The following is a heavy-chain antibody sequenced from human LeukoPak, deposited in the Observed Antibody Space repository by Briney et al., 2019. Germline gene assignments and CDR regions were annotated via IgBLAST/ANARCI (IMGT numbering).Heavy chain of an antibody. CDR1: GFTFSSYG. J-gene: IGHJ6*02. CDR2: IWYDGSNK. D-gene: IGHD6-13*01. Sequence: GGSLRLSCAASGFTFSSYGMHWVRQAPGKGLEWVAVIWYDGSNKYYADSVKGRFTIPRDNSKNTLYLQMNSLRAEDTAVYYCARVESAAGTFHYYGMDVWGQGTTVTVSS. V-gene: IGHV3-33*01. CDR3: ARVESAAGTFHYYGMDV.